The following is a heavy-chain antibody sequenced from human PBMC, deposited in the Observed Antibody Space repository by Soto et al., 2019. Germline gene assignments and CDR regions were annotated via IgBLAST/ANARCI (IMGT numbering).Heavy chain of an antibody. D-gene: IGHD2-2*01. J-gene: IGHJ5*02. CDR2: IYPGDSDT. CDR3: ARRVFRCSSTSCQPGWFDP. Sequence: GESLKISCNGSGYSFTSYWIGWVRQMPGKGLEWMGIIYPGDSDTRYSPSFQGQVTISADKSISTAYLQWSSLKASDTAMYYCARRVFRCSSTSCQPGWFDPWGQGTLVTVSS. V-gene: IGHV5-51*01. CDR1: GYSFTSYW.